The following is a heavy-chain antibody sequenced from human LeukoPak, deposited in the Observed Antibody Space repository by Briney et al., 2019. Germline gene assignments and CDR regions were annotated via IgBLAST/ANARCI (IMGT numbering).Heavy chain of an antibody. CDR1: GGSFSGYY. D-gene: IGHD6-19*01. CDR2: INHSGST. J-gene: IGHJ4*02. CDR3: ARALVQWLANMPFDY. V-gene: IGHV4-34*01. Sequence: SETLSLTCAVYGGSFSGYYWSWIRQPPGKGLEWIGEINHSGSTNYNPPLKSRVTISVDTSKNQFSLKLSSVTAADTAVYYCARALVQWLANMPFDYWGQGTLVTVSS.